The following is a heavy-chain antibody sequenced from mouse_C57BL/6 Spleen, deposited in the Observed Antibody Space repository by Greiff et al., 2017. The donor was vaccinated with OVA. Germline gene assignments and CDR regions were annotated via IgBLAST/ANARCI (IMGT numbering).Heavy chain of an antibody. CDR2: IYPGDGDT. CDR1: GYAFSSYW. Sequence: VKLLESGAELVKPGASVKISCKASGYAFSSYWMNWVKQRPGKGLEWIGQIYPGDGDTNYNGKFKGKATLTADKSSSTAYMQLSSLTSEDSAVYFCAREGDGYYWFAYWGQGTLVTVSA. D-gene: IGHD2-3*01. V-gene: IGHV1-80*01. J-gene: IGHJ3*01. CDR3: AREGDGYYWFAY.